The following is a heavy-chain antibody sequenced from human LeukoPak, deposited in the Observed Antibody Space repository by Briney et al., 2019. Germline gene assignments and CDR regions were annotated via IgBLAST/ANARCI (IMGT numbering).Heavy chain of an antibody. V-gene: IGHV3-11*01. CDR1: GFPFRDYY. CDR2: ISRSGDTL. D-gene: IGHD3-9*01. Sequence: GGSLRLSCAASGFPFRDYYMTWIRQAPGKGLEWISYISRSGDTLYYADSVKGRFTISRDNAKNSLFLQMNSLRADDTAVYYCAREVVIFPDYYYYGMDVWGQGTTVTVSS. CDR3: AREVVIFPDYYYYGMDV. J-gene: IGHJ6*02.